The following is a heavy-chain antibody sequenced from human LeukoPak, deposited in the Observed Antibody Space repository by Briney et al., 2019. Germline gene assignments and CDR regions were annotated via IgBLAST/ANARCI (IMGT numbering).Heavy chain of an antibody. V-gene: IGHV1-2*06. D-gene: IGHD6-13*01. CDR3: ARGRLSSSGLDP. J-gene: IGHJ5*02. Sequence: ASVKVSCKASGYTFTGYYMHRVRQAPGQGLEWMGRINPNSGGTNYAQKFQGRVTMTRDTSISTAYMELSRLRSDDTAVYYCARGRLSSSGLDPWGQGTLVTVSS. CDR1: GYTFTGYY. CDR2: INPNSGGT.